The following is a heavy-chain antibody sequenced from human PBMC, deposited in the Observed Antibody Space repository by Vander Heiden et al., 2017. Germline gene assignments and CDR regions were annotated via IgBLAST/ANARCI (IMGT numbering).Heavy chain of an antibody. D-gene: IGHD3-10*01. J-gene: IGHJ6*02. CDR2: T. CDR3: ARDLGFGEVLSGYYYYGMDV. V-gene: IGHV4-4*07. Sequence: TNYNPSLKSRVTMSVDTSKNQFSLKLSSVTAADTAVYYCARDLGFGEVLSGYYYYGMDVWGQGTTVTVSS.